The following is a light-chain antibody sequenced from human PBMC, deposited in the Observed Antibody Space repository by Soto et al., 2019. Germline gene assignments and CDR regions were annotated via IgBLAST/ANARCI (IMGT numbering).Light chain of an antibody. V-gene: IGKV1-9*01. Sequence: DIQLTQSPSFPSASVGDRVTITCRASQGISSYLAWYQQKPGKAPKLLIYAASTLQSGVPSRFSGSGSGTDFTLTISNLQPEDFATFYCQQSFSRPMYTFGQGTKVDIK. CDR2: AAS. J-gene: IGKJ2*01. CDR1: QGISSY. CDR3: QQSFSRPMYT.